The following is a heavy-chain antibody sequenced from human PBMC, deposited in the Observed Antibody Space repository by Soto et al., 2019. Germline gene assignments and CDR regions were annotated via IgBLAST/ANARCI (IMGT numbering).Heavy chain of an antibody. J-gene: IGHJ6*02. CDR3: ARDLSEYSSSSGYGMDV. D-gene: IGHD6-6*01. Sequence: ASVKVSCKASGGTFSSYAIIWVRQAPGQGLEWMGGIIPIFGTANYAQKFQGRVTITADESTSTAYMELSSLRSEDTAVYYCARDLSEYSSSSGYGMDVWGQGTTVTVSS. V-gene: IGHV1-69*13. CDR1: GGTFSSYA. CDR2: IIPIFGTA.